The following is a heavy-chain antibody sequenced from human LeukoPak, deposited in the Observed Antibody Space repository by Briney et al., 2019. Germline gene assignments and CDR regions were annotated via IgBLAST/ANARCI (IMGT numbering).Heavy chain of an antibody. J-gene: IGHJ5*02. CDR3: ARKCSSTSCRGFDP. CDR1: GGSFSGYY. CDR2: INHSGST. Sequence: SETLSLTCAVYGGSFSGYYWSWIRQPPGKGLEWIGEINHSGSTNYNPSLKSRVTISVDTSKNQFSLKLSSVTAADTAVYYCARKCSSTSCRGFDPWGQGTLVTVSS. V-gene: IGHV4-34*01. D-gene: IGHD2-2*01.